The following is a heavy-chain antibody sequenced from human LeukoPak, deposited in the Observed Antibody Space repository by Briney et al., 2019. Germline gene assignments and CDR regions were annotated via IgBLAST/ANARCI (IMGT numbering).Heavy chain of an antibody. J-gene: IGHJ6*02. CDR1: GGTFSSYA. D-gene: IGHD4-17*01. CDR2: IIPILGIA. Sequence: VASVKVSCKASGGTFSSYAISWVRQAPGQGLEWMGRIIPILGIANYAQKFQGRVTITADKSTSTAYMELSSLRSEDTAVYYCARDMGYGDLSPYYYYGMDVWGQGTTVTVSS. V-gene: IGHV1-69*04. CDR3: ARDMGYGDLSPYYYYGMDV.